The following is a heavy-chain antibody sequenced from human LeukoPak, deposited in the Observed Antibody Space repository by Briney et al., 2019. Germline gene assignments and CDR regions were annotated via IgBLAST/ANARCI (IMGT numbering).Heavy chain of an antibody. J-gene: IGHJ6*02. CDR2: IKQDGSEK. CDR1: GFTFSSYW. D-gene: IGHD3-22*01. Sequence: TGGSLRLSCAASGFTFSSYWMSWVRQAPGKGLEWVANIKQDGSEKYYMDSVKGRFTISRDNAKNSLYLQMNSLRAEDTAVYYCARDRASYYYDSSGYPHHGMDVWGQGTTVTVSS. CDR3: ARDRASYYYDSSGYPHHGMDV. V-gene: IGHV3-7*03.